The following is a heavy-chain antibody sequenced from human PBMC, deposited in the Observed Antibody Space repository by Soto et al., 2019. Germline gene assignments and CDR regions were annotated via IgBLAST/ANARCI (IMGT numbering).Heavy chain of an antibody. CDR1: GFTFTSSA. Sequence: SCKASGFTFTSSAVQWVRQARGQRLEWIGWIVVGSGNTNYAQKFQERVTITRDMSTSTAYMELSSLRSEDTTVYYCAADSLIKRGAGYCSSTSCYSDYWGQGTLVTVSS. V-gene: IGHV1-58*01. CDR3: AADSLIKRGAGYCSSTSCYSDY. D-gene: IGHD2-2*01. J-gene: IGHJ4*02. CDR2: IVVGSGNT.